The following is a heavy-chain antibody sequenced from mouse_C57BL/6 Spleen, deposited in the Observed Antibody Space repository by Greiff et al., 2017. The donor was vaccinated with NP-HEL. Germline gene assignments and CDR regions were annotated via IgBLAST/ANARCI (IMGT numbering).Heavy chain of an antibody. CDR2: IYPRRGNT. CDR3: ARRDYYGSSYVGPDY. V-gene: IGHV1-81*01. J-gene: IGHJ2*01. CDR1: GYTFTSYG. D-gene: IGHD1-1*01. Sequence: VQLQQSGAELARPGASVKLSCKASGYTFTSYGISWVKQRTGQGLEWIGEIYPRRGNTYYNEKFKGKATLTADKSSSTAYMELRSLTSEDSAVYFCARRDYYGSSYVGPDYWGQGTTLTVSS.